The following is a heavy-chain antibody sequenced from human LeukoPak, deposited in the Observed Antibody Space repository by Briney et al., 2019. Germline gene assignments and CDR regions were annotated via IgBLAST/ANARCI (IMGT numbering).Heavy chain of an antibody. Sequence: ASVKVSCKASGYTFTDYYMHWVRQAPGQGFEWMGWINPNDGDTNYAQKSQGRVTMTRDTSISTAHMEVSRLRSDDTAVYYCARANFLYCSSSTCLLDYWGQGTLVTVSS. CDR1: GYTFTDYY. V-gene: IGHV1-2*02. J-gene: IGHJ4*02. D-gene: IGHD2-2*01. CDR3: ARANFLYCSSSTCLLDY. CDR2: INPNDGDT.